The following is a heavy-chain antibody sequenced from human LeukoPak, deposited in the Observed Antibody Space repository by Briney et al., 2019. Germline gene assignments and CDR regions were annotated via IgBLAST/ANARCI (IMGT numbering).Heavy chain of an antibody. V-gene: IGHV4-4*02. CDR1: GGSISSSNW. CDR3: ARHVGFITMVRGVINNNWFDP. D-gene: IGHD3-10*01. CDR2: IYHSGST. J-gene: IGHJ5*02. Sequence: SETLSLTCAVSGGSISSSNWWSWVRQPPGKGLEWIGEIYHSGSTNYNPSLKSRVTISVDTSKKQFSLKLSSVTAADTAVYYCARHVGFITMVRGVINNNWFDPWGQGTLVTVSS.